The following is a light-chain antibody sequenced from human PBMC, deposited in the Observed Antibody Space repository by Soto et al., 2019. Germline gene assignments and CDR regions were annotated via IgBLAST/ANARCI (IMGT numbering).Light chain of an antibody. J-gene: IGLJ1*01. Sequence: QSALTQPASVSGSPVQSITISCTGTTSDVGGYNYVSWYQQHPGKAPKLMIYDGSNRPSGVSHRFSGSKSGNTASLTISGLEAEDEADYYCSSYTSSSSPYVFGTGTKVTVL. CDR1: TSDVGGYNY. CDR3: SSYTSSSSPYV. V-gene: IGLV2-14*01. CDR2: DGS.